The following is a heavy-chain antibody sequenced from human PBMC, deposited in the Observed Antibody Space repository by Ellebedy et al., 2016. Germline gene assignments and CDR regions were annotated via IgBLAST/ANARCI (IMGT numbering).Heavy chain of an antibody. CDR2: IWYDGSSK. Sequence: GESLKISCEASGFSLITFSNYAINWVRQAPGKGLEWVAVIWYDGSSKFYADSVKGRFTIFRDNSKNTLYLQMDSLRADDTAVYYCTKNANTAERRDDAFDIWGQGTMVTVSS. J-gene: IGHJ3*02. CDR1: GFSLITFSNYA. D-gene: IGHD1-26*01. V-gene: IGHV3-33*06. CDR3: TKNANTAERRDDAFDI.